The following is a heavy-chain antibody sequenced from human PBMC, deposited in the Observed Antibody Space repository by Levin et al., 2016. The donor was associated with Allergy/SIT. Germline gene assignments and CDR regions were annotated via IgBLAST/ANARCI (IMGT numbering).Heavy chain of an antibody. CDR2: ITGSGRTP. D-gene: IGHD4-17*01. CDR1: GFTFSSYA. J-gene: IGHJ4*02. V-gene: IGHV3-23*01. Sequence: GESLKISCAASGFTFSSYAMSWVRQAPGKGLEWVSAITGSGRTPFYADSVKDRFTISRDNSKNTLVLHMRSLRPEDTGVYYCVKGHYGDFSVWDYFDYWGQGTLVTVSS. CDR3: VKGHYGDFSVWDYFDY.